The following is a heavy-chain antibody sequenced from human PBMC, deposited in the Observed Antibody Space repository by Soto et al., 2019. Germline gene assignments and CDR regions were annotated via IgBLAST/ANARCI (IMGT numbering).Heavy chain of an antibody. CDR3: ARGDRGSSASGFDF. Sequence: QVQLQESGPGLVKPSETLALTCTVSGGSITHYYWSWVRQPAGRGLAWIARFYSSGSGSTNYNPSLKSRVTMAVDTSKNHFSLKVNSVTAADTALYYCARGDRGSSASGFDFWGQGTLVTVSS. CDR2: FYSSGSGST. D-gene: IGHD6-19*01. J-gene: IGHJ4*02. V-gene: IGHV4-4*07. CDR1: GGSITHYY.